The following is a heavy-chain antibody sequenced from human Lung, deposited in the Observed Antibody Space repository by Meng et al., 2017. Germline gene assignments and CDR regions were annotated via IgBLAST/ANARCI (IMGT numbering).Heavy chain of an antibody. CDR2: IWYDGSNK. D-gene: IGHD6-13*01. CDR1: GFTFSSYG. J-gene: IGHJ4*02. Sequence: QWQLLGSGGGVVKPGRSLRLSCAASGFTFSSYGMHWVRQAPGKGLEWVAVIWYDGSNKYYADSVKGRFTISRDNSKNTLYLQMNSLRAEDTAVYYCARGGWYSSSSRVDYWGQGTLVTVSS. CDR3: ARGGWYSSSSRVDY. V-gene: IGHV3-33*01.